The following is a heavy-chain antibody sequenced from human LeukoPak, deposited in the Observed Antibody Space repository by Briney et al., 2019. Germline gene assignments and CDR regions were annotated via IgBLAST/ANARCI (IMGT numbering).Heavy chain of an antibody. Sequence: SETLSLTCTVSGGSISSSSYYWAWLRQTPRKGLEWIGTVYYTGSTYYNPSLQSRLLMSVDTSKNQFSLKVRSVTAADTAVYYCAKNFWSDKYYYYYMDVWGKGTTVTVSS. CDR1: GGSISSSSYY. J-gene: IGHJ6*03. CDR2: VYYTGST. CDR3: AKNFWSDKYYYYYMDV. V-gene: IGHV4-39*01. D-gene: IGHD3-3*01.